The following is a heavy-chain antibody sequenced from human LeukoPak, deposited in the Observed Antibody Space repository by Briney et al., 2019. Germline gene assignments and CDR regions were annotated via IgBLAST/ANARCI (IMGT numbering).Heavy chain of an antibody. Sequence: SETLSLTCTVSGYSISSGYYWGWIRQPPGKGLEWIESIYYSGSTYYNPSLKSRVTISVDTSKNQFSLKLSSVTAADTAVYYCARLGPTTFGVVKFDYWGQGTLVTVSS. V-gene: IGHV4-38-2*02. D-gene: IGHD3-3*01. CDR1: GYSISSGYY. J-gene: IGHJ4*02. CDR2: IYYSGST. CDR3: ARLGPTTFGVVKFDY.